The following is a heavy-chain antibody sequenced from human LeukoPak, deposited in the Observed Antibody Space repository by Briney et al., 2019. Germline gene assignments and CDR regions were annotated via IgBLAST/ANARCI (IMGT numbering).Heavy chain of an antibody. CDR3: ARYHDNNGNYFER. D-gene: IGHD3-22*01. CDR2: ISSSGDTT. J-gene: IGHJ4*02. Sequence: GGSLRLSCAASGFTFSSYSVHWVRQAPGKGLEWVSYISSSGDTTYYADSVKGRFTISRDNAKNSLYLQMNSLRDEDTAVYYCARYHDNNGNYFERWGQGTLVTVSS. V-gene: IGHV3-48*02. CDR1: GFTFSSYS.